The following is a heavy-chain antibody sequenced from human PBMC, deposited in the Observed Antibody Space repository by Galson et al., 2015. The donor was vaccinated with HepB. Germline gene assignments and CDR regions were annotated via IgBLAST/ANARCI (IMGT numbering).Heavy chain of an antibody. V-gene: IGHV1-69*13. D-gene: IGHD6-6*01. J-gene: IGHJ4*02. CDR3: SRASGSSSHFDY. Sequence: SVKLSCKASGVTFSSYTISWVRQAPGQGLEWMGGIIPIFGSANYAQKFQGRVTITADESTSTAYMELGSLRSEDTGVYYFSRASGSSSHFDYWGQGTLVTVSS. CDR2: IIPIFGSA. CDR1: GVTFSSYT.